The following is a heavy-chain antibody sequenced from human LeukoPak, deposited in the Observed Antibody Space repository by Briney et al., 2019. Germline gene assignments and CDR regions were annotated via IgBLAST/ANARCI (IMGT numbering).Heavy chain of an antibody. CDR1: GDSISSVSYY. CDR2: IYYSGST. J-gene: IGHJ4*02. V-gene: IGHV4-61*01. Sequence: SETLSLTCTVSGDSISSVSYYWSWIRQPPGKGLEWIGYIYYSGSTDSNPSLKSRVTISVDTSKNQFSLKLRSVTAADTAVYYCARRPRNDILTGTPFDYWGQGILVTVSS. CDR3: ARRPRNDILTGTPFDY. D-gene: IGHD3-9*01.